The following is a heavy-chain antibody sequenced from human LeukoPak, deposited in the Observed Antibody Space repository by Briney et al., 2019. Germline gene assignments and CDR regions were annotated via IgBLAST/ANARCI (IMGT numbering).Heavy chain of an antibody. CDR2: VSAYNGNT. Sequence: ASVKVSCKASGYTFTSYGISWVRQAPGQGLEWLGWVSAYNGNTNYAQKFQVRVTMTTDTSTSTAYMELRSLRSDDTAVYYCARVDRRAPPILPINGENNWFDPWGQGTLVTVSS. J-gene: IGHJ5*02. CDR1: GYTFTSYG. V-gene: IGHV1-18*01. D-gene: IGHD2-8*01. CDR3: ARVDRRAPPILPINGENNWFDP.